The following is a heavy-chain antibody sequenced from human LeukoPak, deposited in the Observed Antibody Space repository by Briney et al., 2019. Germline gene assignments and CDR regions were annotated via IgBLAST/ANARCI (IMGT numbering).Heavy chain of an antibody. Sequence: PSETLSLTCAVYGGSFSGYYWSWIRQPPGKGLEWIGEINHSGSTNYNPSLKSRVTIPVDTSKNQFSLKLSSVTAADTAVYYCARVGKQWLVDGRGYFQHWGQGTLVTVSS. CDR3: ARVGKQWLVDGRGYFQH. CDR2: INHSGST. J-gene: IGHJ1*01. D-gene: IGHD6-19*01. CDR1: GGSFSGYY. V-gene: IGHV4-34*01.